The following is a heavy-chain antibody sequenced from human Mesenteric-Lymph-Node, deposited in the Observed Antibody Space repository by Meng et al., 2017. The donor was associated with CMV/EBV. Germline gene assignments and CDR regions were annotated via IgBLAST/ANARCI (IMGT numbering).Heavy chain of an antibody. V-gene: IGHV3-23*01. J-gene: IGHJ4*02. CDR2: ISGSGGST. Sequence: GESLKISCAASGFTFDDYAMHWVRQAPGKGLEWVSGISGSGGSTDYADSVKGRFTISRDNSKNTLHLQMNSLRAEDTAIYYCAKRGGGFYFDYWGQGTLVTVSS. CDR3: AKRGGGFYFDY. CDR1: GFTFDDYA. D-gene: IGHD2-15*01.